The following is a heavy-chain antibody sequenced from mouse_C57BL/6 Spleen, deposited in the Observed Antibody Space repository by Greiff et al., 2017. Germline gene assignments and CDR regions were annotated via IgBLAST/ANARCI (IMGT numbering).Heavy chain of an antibody. J-gene: IGHJ4*01. CDR2: IYPGDGDT. CDR1: GYAFSSSW. V-gene: IGHV1-82*01. CDR3: ARWLYYAMDD. Sequence: VKLVESGPELVKPGASVKLSCKASGYAFSSSWMNWVKQRPGKGLEWIGRIYPGDGDTNYNGKFKGKATLTADKSSSTAYMQLSSLTSEDSAVYFCARWLYYAMDDWGQGTSVTVSS.